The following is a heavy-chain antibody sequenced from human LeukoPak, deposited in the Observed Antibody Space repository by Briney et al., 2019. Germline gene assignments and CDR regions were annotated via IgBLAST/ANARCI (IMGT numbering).Heavy chain of an antibody. Sequence: SETLSLTCAVYGGSFSGYYWSWIRQPPGKGLEWIGEINHSGSTNYNPSLKSRVTISVDTSKNQFSLKLSSVTAADTAVYYCARIAGWYYYDSSGYRYYHYMDVWGKGTTVTVSS. V-gene: IGHV4-34*01. CDR1: GGSFSGYY. D-gene: IGHD3-22*01. J-gene: IGHJ6*03. CDR3: ARIAGWYYYDSSGYRYYHYMDV. CDR2: INHSGST.